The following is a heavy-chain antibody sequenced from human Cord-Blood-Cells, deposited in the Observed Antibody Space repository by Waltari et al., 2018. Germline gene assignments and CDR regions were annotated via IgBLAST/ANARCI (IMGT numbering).Heavy chain of an antibody. CDR1: GGSISSSSYY. J-gene: IGHJ5*02. D-gene: IGHD3-16*02. V-gene: IGHV4-39*01. Sequence: QLQLQESGPGLAKPSETLSLTCTVSGGSISSSSYYWGWIRPPPGKGLAWIGSIYYSGSTYYNPSLKSRVTISVDTSKTQFSLKLSSVTAADTAVYYCARLTNQSKYRNTNWFDPWGQGTLVTVSS. CDR2: IYYSGST. CDR3: ARLTNQSKYRNTNWFDP.